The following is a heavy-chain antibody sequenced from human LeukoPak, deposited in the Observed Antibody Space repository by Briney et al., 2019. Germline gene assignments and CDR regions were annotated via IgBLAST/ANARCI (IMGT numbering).Heavy chain of an antibody. CDR2: ISAYNGNT. D-gene: IGHD5-18*01. Sequence: RASVKVSCKASGYTFTSYGISWVRQAPGQGLEWMGWISAYNGNTNYAQKLQGRITMTTDTSTSTAYMELSSLRSEDTAVYYCARAPETSDTAFSDWGQGTLVTVSS. CDR3: ARAPETSDTAFSD. J-gene: IGHJ4*02. CDR1: GYTFTSYG. V-gene: IGHV1-18*01.